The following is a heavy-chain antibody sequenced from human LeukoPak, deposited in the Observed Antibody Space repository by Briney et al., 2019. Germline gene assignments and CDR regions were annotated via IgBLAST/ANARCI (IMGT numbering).Heavy chain of an antibody. Sequence: HPGGSLRLSCAASGFTFSSHGMHWVRRAPGKGLEWVALIWYDGSKKNYADSAKGRFTISRDDSKSTLYLQINSLRAEDTAVYYCAKDLSYGSNWFDPWGQGTLVTVSS. CDR3: AKDLSYGSNWFDP. CDR2: IWYDGSKK. V-gene: IGHV3-33*06. CDR1: GFTFSSHG. J-gene: IGHJ5*02. D-gene: IGHD5-18*01.